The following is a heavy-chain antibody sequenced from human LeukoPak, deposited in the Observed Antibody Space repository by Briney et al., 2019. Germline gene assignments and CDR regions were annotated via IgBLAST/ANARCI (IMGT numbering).Heavy chain of an antibody. CDR2: ISYDGSNK. D-gene: IGHD2-2*01. CDR3: ARGAPIVVVPAALVDY. J-gene: IGHJ4*02. V-gene: IGHV3-30*19. CDR1: GFTFSRYG. Sequence: GGSLRLSCAVSGFTFSRYGMHWVRQAPGKGLEWVAVISYDGSNKYYADSVKGRFTISRDNSKNTLYLQMNSLRAEDTAVYYCARGAPIVVVPAALVDYWGQGTLVTVSS.